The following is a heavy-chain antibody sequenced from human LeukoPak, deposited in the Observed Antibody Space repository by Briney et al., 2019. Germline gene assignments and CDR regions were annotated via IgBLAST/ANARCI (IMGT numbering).Heavy chain of an antibody. Sequence: GDSVKVSCKPSGYTFTGYYMHWVRQAPGQGLEWMGWINLNGGGTNYEQKFQGRVTMTRDTSISTAYTELSRLRSDDTAVYYCARDPNRDPLEWLAIPYYYYYGMDVWGQGTTVTVSS. V-gene: IGHV1-2*02. CDR1: GYTFTGYY. CDR2: INLNGGGT. D-gene: IGHD6-19*01. J-gene: IGHJ6*02. CDR3: ARDPNRDPLEWLAIPYYYYYGMDV.